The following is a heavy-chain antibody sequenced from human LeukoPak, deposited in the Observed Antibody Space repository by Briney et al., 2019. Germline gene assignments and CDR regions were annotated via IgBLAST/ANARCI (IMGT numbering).Heavy chain of an antibody. D-gene: IGHD4-23*01. CDR3: AKTMSTVITHFDY. CDR2: ISGGGGNT. CDR1: GFTFSSYA. V-gene: IGHV3-23*01. J-gene: IGHJ4*02. Sequence: GGSLRLSCAASGFTFSSYAMNWVRQAPGMGLEWVSAISGGGGNTYYAGSVKGRFTISRDNSENTLFLQMDSLRAEDTAVYYCAKTMSTVITHFDYWGQGTLVTVSS.